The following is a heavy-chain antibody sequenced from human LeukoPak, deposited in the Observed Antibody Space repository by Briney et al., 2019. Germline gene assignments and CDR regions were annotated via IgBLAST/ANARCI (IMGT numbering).Heavy chain of an antibody. CDR1: GFTFSSYG. V-gene: IGHV3-33*01. CDR2: IWYDGSNK. J-gene: IGHJ4*02. D-gene: IGHD3-16*01. Sequence: GGSLRLSCAASGFTFSSYGMHWVRQAPGKGLEWVAVIWYDGSNKYYADSVKGRFTISRDNAKNTLSLQMNSLRAEDTALYYCTRDTFGGDDFWGQGTLVTVSS. CDR3: TRDTFGGDDF.